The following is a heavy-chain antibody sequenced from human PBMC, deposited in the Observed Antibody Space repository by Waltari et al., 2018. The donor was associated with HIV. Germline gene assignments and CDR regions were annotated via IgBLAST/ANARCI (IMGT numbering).Heavy chain of an antibody. J-gene: IGHJ6*02. CDR3: ARDQHSATNYYGLDV. D-gene: IGHD3-10*01. Sequence: QVHLVESGVAVVQSGRSLRLSCAASGFNFSNYAMHWVRQGPGKGLEWLSVIWADGSHESYADFAKGRFTISRDDSDNTLFLYLSGLRADDTAVYYCARDQHSATNYYGLDVWGQGTTVTVS. V-gene: IGHV3-33*02. CDR1: GFNFSNYA. CDR2: IWADGSHE.